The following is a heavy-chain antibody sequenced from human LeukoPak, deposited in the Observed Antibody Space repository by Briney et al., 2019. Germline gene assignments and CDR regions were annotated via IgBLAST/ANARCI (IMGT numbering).Heavy chain of an antibody. V-gene: IGHV4-34*01. D-gene: IGHD5-12*01. CDR3: ARVVAKEAPPEHYYGMDV. Sequence: PSETLSLTCAVYGGSFSDYYWSWLRQPPGKGLEWIGEINRSGSTNYSPSLRSRVTISVDTSKNQFSLKLSSVTAADTAVYYCARVVAKEAPPEHYYGMDVWGQGTTVTVSS. J-gene: IGHJ6*02. CDR2: INRSGST. CDR1: GGSFSDYY.